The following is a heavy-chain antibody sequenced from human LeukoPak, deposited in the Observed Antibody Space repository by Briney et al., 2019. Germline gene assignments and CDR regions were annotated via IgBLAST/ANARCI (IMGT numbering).Heavy chain of an antibody. CDR3: AKAKIDYGSGSYGYFDY. V-gene: IGHV3-33*06. J-gene: IGHJ4*02. D-gene: IGHD3-10*01. CDR2: IWYDGSNT. Sequence: GGSLRLSCAASGFTFSSYGIHWVRQAPGKGLECVAVIWYDGSNTLYADSVKGRFTISRDNSKNTLYLQMNSLRAEDTAVYYCAKAKIDYGSGSYGYFDYWGQGTLVTVSS. CDR1: GFTFSSYG.